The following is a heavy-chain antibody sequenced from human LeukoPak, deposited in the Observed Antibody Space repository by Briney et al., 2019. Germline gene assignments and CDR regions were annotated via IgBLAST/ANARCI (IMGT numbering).Heavy chain of an antibody. D-gene: IGHD4-17*01. Sequence: PGGSLRLSCAASGFTFSTYWMSWVGQAPGKGLEWVANINQDGNKIYYVDSVKGRFSISRDNAKNSLFLQMNSLRAEDTAVYYCARVGLRDAFDIWGQGTMVTVSS. V-gene: IGHV3-7*01. CDR3: ARVGLRDAFDI. CDR2: INQDGNKI. J-gene: IGHJ3*02. CDR1: GFTFSTYW.